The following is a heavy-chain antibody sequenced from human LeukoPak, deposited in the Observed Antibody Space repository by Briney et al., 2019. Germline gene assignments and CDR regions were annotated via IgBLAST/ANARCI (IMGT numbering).Heavy chain of an antibody. Sequence: PGGSLRLSCAASGFTFSSYGMLWVRQAPGEGLEWVAVISYNGSNKNYADSVKGRFTISRDNSKNTLYLRMNSLRAEDTAVYYCAKPTPVVSAAMACFDYWGQGTPVTVSS. D-gene: IGHD2-2*01. CDR2: ISYNGSNK. V-gene: IGHV3-30*18. CDR1: GFTFSSYG. J-gene: IGHJ4*02. CDR3: AKPTPVVSAAMACFDY.